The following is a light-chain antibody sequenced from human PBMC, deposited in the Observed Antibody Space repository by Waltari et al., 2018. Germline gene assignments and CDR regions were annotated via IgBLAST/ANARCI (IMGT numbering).Light chain of an antibody. V-gene: IGLV2-14*03. J-gene: IGLJ3*02. CDR3: TAYTTSATLV. CDR2: DVR. CDR1: SKAVGANDS. Sequence: QSALSQPASVSGSPGTSVTIPCTGTSKAVGANDSASWYQQHPGRAPKLMNYDVRQRSSGVSNRFSGSRAGNTASLTISGLQTEDEADYYCTAYTTSATLVFGGGTRLTVL.